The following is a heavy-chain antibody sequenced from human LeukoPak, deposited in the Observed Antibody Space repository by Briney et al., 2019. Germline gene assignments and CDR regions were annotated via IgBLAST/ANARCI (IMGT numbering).Heavy chain of an antibody. J-gene: IGHJ5*02. CDR1: GYNFTNYW. CDR3: ARDSYDSSGFYPGSRWFDP. CDR2: IFPGDSDT. D-gene: IGHD3-22*01. V-gene: IGHV5-51*01. Sequence: GESLKISCKASGYNFTNYWIGWVRQMPGKGLERMGIIFPGDSDTTYSPSFEGQVTISADKSVSTAYLQWRSLKASDTAMYYCARDSYDSSGFYPGSRWFDPWGQGTLVTVSS.